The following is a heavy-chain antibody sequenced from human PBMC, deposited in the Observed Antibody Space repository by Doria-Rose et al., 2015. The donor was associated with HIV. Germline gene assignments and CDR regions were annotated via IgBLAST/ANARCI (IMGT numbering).Heavy chain of an antibody. V-gene: IGHV2-26*01. CDR1: GVSLSSPGMG. J-gene: IGHJ4*02. CDR2: IFSDDER. Sequence: QITLKESGPVLVKPTETLTLTCTVSGVSLSSPGMGVSWIRQPPGKALEWLANIFSDDERSYKSSLKIRPTISRGTSKSQVFLTMTDMDPVDTATYYCARIKSSRWYHKYYFDFWGQGTLVIVSA. CDR3: ARIKSSRWYHKYYFDF. D-gene: IGHD6-13*01.